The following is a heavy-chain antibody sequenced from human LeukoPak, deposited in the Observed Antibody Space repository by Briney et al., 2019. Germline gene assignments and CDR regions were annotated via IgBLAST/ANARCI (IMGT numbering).Heavy chain of an antibody. J-gene: IGHJ4*02. CDR3: ARGKITMTDY. V-gene: IGHV4-34*01. D-gene: IGHD3-22*01. Sequence: SETLSLTCAVYGGSFSGYYWSWIRQPPGKGLEWIGEINHSGSTNYNPSLKSRVTISVDRSKNQFSLKLSSVTAADTAVYYCARGKITMTDYWGQGTLVTVSS. CDR1: GGSFSGYY. CDR2: INHSGST.